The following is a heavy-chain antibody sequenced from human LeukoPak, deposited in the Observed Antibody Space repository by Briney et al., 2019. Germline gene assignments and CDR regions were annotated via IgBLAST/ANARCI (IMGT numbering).Heavy chain of an antibody. Sequence: GGSLRLSCAASGFTFSSYWMSWVRQAPGKGLEWVATIRQDGSQKYYVDSVKGRFTISRDNAKNSLYLQMNSLRAEDTAVYYCAKDYYSDSSGYPRLEYFHHWGLGTLVTVSS. CDR1: GFTFSSYW. D-gene: IGHD3-22*01. CDR2: IRQDGSQK. CDR3: AKDYYSDSSGYPRLEYFHH. V-gene: IGHV3-7*03. J-gene: IGHJ1*01.